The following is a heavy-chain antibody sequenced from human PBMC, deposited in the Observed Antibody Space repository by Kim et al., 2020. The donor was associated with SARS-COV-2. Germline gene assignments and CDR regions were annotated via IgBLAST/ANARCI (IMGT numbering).Heavy chain of an antibody. CDR3: ARILVYDILTGYPTAYYLDY. Sequence: RVTISVDTSKNQFSLKLSSVTAADTAVYYCARILVYDILTGYPTAYYLDYWGQGTLVTVSS. V-gene: IGHV4-31*02. J-gene: IGHJ4*02. D-gene: IGHD3-9*01.